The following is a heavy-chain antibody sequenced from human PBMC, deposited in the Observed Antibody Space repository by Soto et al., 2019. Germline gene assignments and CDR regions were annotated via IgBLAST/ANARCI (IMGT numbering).Heavy chain of an antibody. CDR1: GFTVSSNY. V-gene: IGHV3-53*02. D-gene: IGHD4-17*01. Sequence: EVQLVETGGGLIQPGGSLRLSCAASGFTVSSNYMSWVRQAPGKGLEWVSVIYSGGSTYYADSVKGRFTISRDNSQNTLYLQMTSLRAEDTAVYYCARPNTDYGLDYWGQGTLVTVPS. CDR3: ARPNTDYGLDY. J-gene: IGHJ4*02. CDR2: IYSGGST.